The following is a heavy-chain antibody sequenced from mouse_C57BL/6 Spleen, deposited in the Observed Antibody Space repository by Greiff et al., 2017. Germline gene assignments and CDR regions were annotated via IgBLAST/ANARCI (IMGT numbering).Heavy chain of an antibody. V-gene: IGHV2-2*01. CDR2: IWSGGST. J-gene: IGHJ2*01. CDR3: ARSVGYYAYYDY. Sequence: VKLVESGPGLVKPSQSLSITCTVSGFSLTSYGVHWVRQSPGTGLEWLGVIWSGGSTDYNAAFISRLSISKDNSKSQVFFIMNSLQADDTAIYYCARSVGYYAYYDYWGQGTTLTVSS. D-gene: IGHD2-3*01. CDR1: GFSLTSYG.